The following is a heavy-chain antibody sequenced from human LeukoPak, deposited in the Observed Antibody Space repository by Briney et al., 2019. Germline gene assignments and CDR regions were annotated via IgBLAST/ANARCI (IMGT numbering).Heavy chain of an antibody. Sequence: PGGSLRLSCAASGFTFSSYGMHWVRQAPGKGLEWVAVISYDGSNKYYADSVKGRFTISRDNSKNTLYLQMNSLRAEDTAVYYCAKDRQDTAMKWGLFDYWGQGTLVTVSS. D-gene: IGHD5-18*01. J-gene: IGHJ4*02. CDR3: AKDRQDTAMKWGLFDY. CDR2: ISYDGSNK. CDR1: GFTFSSYG. V-gene: IGHV3-30*18.